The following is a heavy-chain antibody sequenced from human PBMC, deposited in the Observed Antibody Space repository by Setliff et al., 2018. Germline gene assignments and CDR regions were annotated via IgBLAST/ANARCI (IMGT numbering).Heavy chain of an antibody. Sequence: PGGSLRLSCAASGFTFSDYYMNWIRQAPGKGLEWVSYIRRGGNTIYYANSVKGRFTISRDNAKNSLYLQMNSLRAEDTAVYYCARDRKRRSSSWENYFQHWGQGTLVTVSS. D-gene: IGHD6-13*01. J-gene: IGHJ1*01. CDR1: GFTFSDYY. CDR3: ARDRKRRSSSWENYFQH. CDR2: IRRGGNTI. V-gene: IGHV3-11*04.